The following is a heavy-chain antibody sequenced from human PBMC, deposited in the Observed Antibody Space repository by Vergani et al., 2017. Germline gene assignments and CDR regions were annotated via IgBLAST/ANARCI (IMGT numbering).Heavy chain of an antibody. D-gene: IGHD2-2*02. CDR3: VRDRGLCAGGRCYTEAWDY. CDR1: GFSFNSYW. V-gene: IGHV3-74*03. J-gene: IGHJ4*02. CDR2: IKSDGSIT. Sequence: EVQLMESGGGFFQPGGSLRLSCSASGFSFNSYWMHWVRQVPGKGLLWVSRIKSDGSITAYADSVKGRFTISRDNAQNTLYLQVRSLRLEDTGVYHCVRDRGLCAGGRCYTEAWDYWGQGTPVTVSS.